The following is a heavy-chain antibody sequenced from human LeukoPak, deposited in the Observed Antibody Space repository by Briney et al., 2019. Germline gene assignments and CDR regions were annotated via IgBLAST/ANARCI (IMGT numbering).Heavy chain of an antibody. CDR3: ARHPSYTSGWPLDY. V-gene: IGHV5-51*01. CDR2: IYLGDSDT. Sequence: PGESLKISCKASGYSFASYWIGWVRQMPGKGLEWMGIIYLGDSDTRYSPSFQGQVTISADKSISTAYLQWSSLKASDTAIYYCARHPSYTSGWPLDYWGQGTLVTVSS. J-gene: IGHJ4*02. CDR1: GYSFASYW. D-gene: IGHD6-19*01.